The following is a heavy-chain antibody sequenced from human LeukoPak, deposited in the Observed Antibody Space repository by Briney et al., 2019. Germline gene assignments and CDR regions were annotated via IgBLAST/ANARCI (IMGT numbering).Heavy chain of an antibody. V-gene: IGHV3-21*01. D-gene: IGHD2-21*02. J-gene: IGHJ6*02. Sequence: GGSLRLSCAASGFTFCSYSMNWVRQAPGKGLEWVSSISSSSSCIYYADSVKGRFTISRDNAKNSLYLQMNSLRAEDTAVYYCARDGPVVVTANPYYYYGMDVWGQGTTVTVSS. CDR1: GFTFCSYS. CDR3: ARDGPVVVTANPYYYYGMDV. CDR2: ISSSSSCI.